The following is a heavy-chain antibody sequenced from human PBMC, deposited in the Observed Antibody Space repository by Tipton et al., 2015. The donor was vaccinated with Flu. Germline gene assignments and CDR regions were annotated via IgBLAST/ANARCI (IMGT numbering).Heavy chain of an antibody. CDR2: IYYSGST. J-gene: IGHJ5*02. CDR1: GGSISSGGYY. Sequence: LRLSCTVSGGSISSGGYYWSWIRQHPGKGLEWIGYIYYSGSTYYNPSLRSRVTISVDTSKNQFSLRLTSVTAADTAIYYCARDRWEYASGFDPWGQGTPVTVSP. CDR3: ARDRWEYASGFDP. D-gene: IGHD6-19*01. V-gene: IGHV4-31*03.